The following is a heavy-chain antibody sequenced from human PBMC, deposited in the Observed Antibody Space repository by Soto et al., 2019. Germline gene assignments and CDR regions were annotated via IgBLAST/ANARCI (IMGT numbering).Heavy chain of an antibody. D-gene: IGHD5-18*01. CDR3: AKDLSSSYDQSLDY. Sequence: QVQLVESGGGVVQPGRSLRLSCAASGFTFSSYGMHWVRQAPGKGLEWVAVISYDGSNKYYADSVKGRFTISRDNSKNTLYLQMNSLGAEDTAVYYCAKDLSSSYDQSLDYWGQGTLVTVSS. CDR2: ISYDGSNK. J-gene: IGHJ4*02. CDR1: GFTFSSYG. V-gene: IGHV3-30*18.